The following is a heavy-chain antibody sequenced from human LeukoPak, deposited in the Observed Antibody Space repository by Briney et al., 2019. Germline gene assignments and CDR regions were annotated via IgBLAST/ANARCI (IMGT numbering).Heavy chain of an antibody. V-gene: IGHV4-59*01. Sequence: SETLSLTCTVSGGSISSYYWSWIRQPPGKGLEWIGYIYYSGSTNYNPSLKSRVTISVDTSKNQFSLKLSSVTAADTAVYYCARGGDYYDPNAFDIWGQGTMVTISS. CDR2: IYYSGST. CDR1: GGSISSYY. CDR3: ARGGDYYDPNAFDI. D-gene: IGHD3-22*01. J-gene: IGHJ3*02.